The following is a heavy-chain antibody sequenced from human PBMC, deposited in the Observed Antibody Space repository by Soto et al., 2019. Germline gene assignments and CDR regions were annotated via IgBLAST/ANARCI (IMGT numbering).Heavy chain of an antibody. Sequence: SQTLSLTCAISGYSVSRNGAAWNWIRQSPSRGLEWLGRTYYRSKWYNDYAVSVKSRITINPDTSKNQFSLQLNSVTPEDTAVYYCARAERYSYAYSFDYWGQGTLVTVSS. J-gene: IGHJ4*02. V-gene: IGHV6-1*01. D-gene: IGHD5-18*01. CDR3: ARAERYSYAYSFDY. CDR2: TYYRSKWYN. CDR1: GYSVSRNGAA.